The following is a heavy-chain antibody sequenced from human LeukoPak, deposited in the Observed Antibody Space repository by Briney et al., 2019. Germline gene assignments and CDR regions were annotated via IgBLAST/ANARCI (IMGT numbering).Heavy chain of an antibody. CDR1: GGSISSGDYY. V-gene: IGHV4-39*07. CDR2: IYYSGST. J-gene: IGHJ6*02. D-gene: IGHD2-15*01. Sequence: PSETLSLTCTVSGGSISSGDYYWSWIRQPPGKGLEWIGSIYYSGSTYYNPSLKSRVTISVDTSKNQFSLKLSSVTAADTAVYYCARDQGLYCSGGSCYSPSYYYYYYGMDVWGQGTTVTVSS. CDR3: ARDQGLYCSGGSCYSPSYYYYYYGMDV.